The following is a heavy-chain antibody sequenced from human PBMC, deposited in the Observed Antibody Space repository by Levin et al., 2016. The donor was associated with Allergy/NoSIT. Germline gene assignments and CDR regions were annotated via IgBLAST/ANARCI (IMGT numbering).Heavy chain of an antibody. J-gene: IGHJ5*02. V-gene: IGHV3-30*18. D-gene: IGHD3-9*01. CDR2: ISYDGSNK. Sequence: WIRQPPGKGLEWVAVISYDGSNKYYADSVKGRFTISRDNSKNTLYLQMNSLRAEDTAVYYCAKPQTYYDILTGPDWFDPWGQGTLVTVSS. CDR3: AKPQTYYDILTGPDWFDP.